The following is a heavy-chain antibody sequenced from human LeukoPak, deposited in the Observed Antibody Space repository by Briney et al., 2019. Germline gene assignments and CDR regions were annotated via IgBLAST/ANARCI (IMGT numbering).Heavy chain of an antibody. CDR2: INPSGGST. Sequence: ASVKVSCKASGYTFTSYYMHWVRQAPGQGLEWMGIINPSGGSTSYAQKFQGRVTMTRDTSTSTVYMELSSLRSGDTAVYYCARCLTQKTTIFGVVTDLFPYGMDVWGQGTTVTVSS. CDR1: GYTFTSYY. CDR3: ARCLTQKTTIFGVVTDLFPYGMDV. J-gene: IGHJ6*02. D-gene: IGHD3-3*01. V-gene: IGHV1-46*01.